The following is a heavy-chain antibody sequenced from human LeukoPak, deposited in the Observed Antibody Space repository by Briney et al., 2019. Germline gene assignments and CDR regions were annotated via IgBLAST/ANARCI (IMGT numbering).Heavy chain of an antibody. CDR1: GFTFSAYS. CDR2: ITSSSNYI. V-gene: IGHV3-21*01. D-gene: IGHD6-19*01. J-gene: IGHJ4*02. Sequence: PGGSLRLSCAASGFTFSAYSMNWVRQAPGKGLEWVSSITSSSNYIYYADSVKGRFTISRDNAENSLYLQMNSLRVEGTAVYYCARGGEVAATGFDYWGQGTLVTVSS. CDR3: ARGGEVAATGFDY.